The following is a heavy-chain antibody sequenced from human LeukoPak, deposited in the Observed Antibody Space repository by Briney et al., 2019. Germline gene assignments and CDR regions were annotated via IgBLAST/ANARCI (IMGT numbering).Heavy chain of an antibody. CDR2: MNPNSGNT. CDR3: ARYRIAAAGTGWFDP. D-gene: IGHD6-13*01. CDR1: GYTFTSYD. V-gene: IGHV1-8*03. Sequence: ASVKVSCKASGYTFTSYDINWVRQATGQGLEWMGWMNPNSGNTGYAQKFQGRVTITRNTSISTAYMELSRLRSDDTAVYYCARYRIAAAGTGWFDPWGQGTLVTVSS. J-gene: IGHJ5*02.